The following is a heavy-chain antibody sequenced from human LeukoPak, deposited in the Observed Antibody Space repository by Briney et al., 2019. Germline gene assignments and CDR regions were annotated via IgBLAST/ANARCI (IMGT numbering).Heavy chain of an antibody. J-gene: IGHJ4*02. D-gene: IGHD6-19*01. CDR1: GFTFSTYG. V-gene: IGHV3-30*02. CDR3: AKVVAVASRHFDY. CDR2: IRYDGSNK. Sequence: PGGSLRLSCAASGFTFSTYGMHWVRQAPGKGLEWVAFIRYDGSNKYYADSVKGRFTISRDNSRDTLYLQMNSLRADDTAVYYCAKVVAVASRHFDYWGQGTLVTVSS.